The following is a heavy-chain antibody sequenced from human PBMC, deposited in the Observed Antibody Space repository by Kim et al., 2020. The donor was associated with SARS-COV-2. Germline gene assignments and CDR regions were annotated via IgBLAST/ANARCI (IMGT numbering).Heavy chain of an antibody. Sequence: SETLSLTCAVYGESFSDYYWSWIRQPPGKGLEWIGEINHSGSTNYNPSLKSRVTISVDTSKNQFSLKVTSLTAADTAVYYCARGRIGVVPGVILGLGPFWNYYHMDVWGRGATVTVSS. CDR3: ARGRIGVVPGVILGLGPFWNYYHMDV. CDR1: GESFSDYY. CDR2: INHSGST. D-gene: IGHD2-2*02. J-gene: IGHJ6*03. V-gene: IGHV4-34*01.